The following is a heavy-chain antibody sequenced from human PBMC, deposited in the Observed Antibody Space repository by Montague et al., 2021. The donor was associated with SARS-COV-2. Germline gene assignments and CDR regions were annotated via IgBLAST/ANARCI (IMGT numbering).Heavy chain of an antibody. V-gene: IGHV3-33*01. Sequence: SLRLSCAASGFTFSSYGMHWVRQAPGKGLEWVAVIWYDGSNKYYADSVKGRFTIYRDNSKNTLYLQMNSLRAEDTAVYYCAREAPQDDAFDIWGQGTMVTVSS. CDR3: AREAPQDDAFDI. CDR1: GFTFSSYG. CDR2: IWYDGSNK. J-gene: IGHJ3*02.